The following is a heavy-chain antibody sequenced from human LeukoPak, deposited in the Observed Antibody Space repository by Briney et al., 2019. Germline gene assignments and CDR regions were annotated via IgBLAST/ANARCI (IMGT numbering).Heavy chain of an antibody. CDR1: GFTFSSYA. D-gene: IGHD3-3*01. CDR3: ANSPRILWFDP. Sequence: GGSLRLSCAASGFTFSSYAMSWVRQAPGKGLEWVSGFSGSGDNTYYAEYVKGRFTISRDNSKNTLYLQMNSLRAEDTAVYYCANSPRILWFDPWGQGTLVTVSS. CDR2: FSGSGDNT. V-gene: IGHV3-23*01. J-gene: IGHJ5*02.